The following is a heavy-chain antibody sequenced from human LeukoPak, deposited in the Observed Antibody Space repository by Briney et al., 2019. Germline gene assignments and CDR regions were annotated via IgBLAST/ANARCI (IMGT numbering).Heavy chain of an antibody. D-gene: IGHD3-9*01. CDR3: ARDCPSFNYDILTGYYIDY. CDR1: GFTFRSHW. J-gene: IGHJ4*02. Sequence: GGSLRLSCEASGFTFRSHWMSWVRQAPGKGLQWVADIKQDGSEKYYVDSVKGRFTISRDNAKNSLYLQMNSLRAEDTAVYYCARDCPSFNYDILTGYYIDYWGQGTLVTVSS. V-gene: IGHV3-7*01. CDR2: IKQDGSEK.